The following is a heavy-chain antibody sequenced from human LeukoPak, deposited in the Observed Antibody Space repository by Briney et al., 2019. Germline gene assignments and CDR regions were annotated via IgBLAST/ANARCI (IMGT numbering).Heavy chain of an antibody. V-gene: IGHV3-74*01. D-gene: IGHD3-22*01. CDR3: ARDKSSGYWFIDY. Sequence: PGGSLRLSCAAPGFTFSSHWMHWVRQAPGKGLVWVSRINSDGSSTNYADAVKGRFTVSRDNAKNTLYLQVNSLRAEDTAVYYCARDKSSGYWFIDYWGQGTLVTVSS. CDR2: INSDGSST. J-gene: IGHJ4*02. CDR1: GFTFSSHW.